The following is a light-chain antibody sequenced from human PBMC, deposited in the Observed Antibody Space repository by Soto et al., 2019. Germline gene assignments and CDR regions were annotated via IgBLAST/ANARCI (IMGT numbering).Light chain of an antibody. CDR2: EVN. CDR3: SSYTSTSTLV. V-gene: IGLV2-14*01. Sequence: QPASVSGSPGQSITISCTATSSDVGDSNYVSWYQQHPGKAPKLMIYEVNNRPSGVSNRFSGSKSGNTASLTISGLQAEDEADYYCSSYTSTSTLVFGGGTKLTVL. J-gene: IGLJ2*01. CDR1: SSDVGDSNY.